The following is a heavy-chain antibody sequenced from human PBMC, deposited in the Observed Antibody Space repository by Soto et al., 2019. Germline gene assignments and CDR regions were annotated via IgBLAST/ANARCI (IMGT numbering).Heavy chain of an antibody. Sequence: SVKVSCKASGGTFSSYAISWVRRAPGQGLEWMGGIIPIFGTANYAQKFQGRVTITADESTSTAYMELSSLRSEDTAVYYCAAKDSSSSVYYYGMDVWGQGTTVTVYS. CDR3: AAKDSSSSVYYYGMDV. CDR2: IIPIFGTA. J-gene: IGHJ6*02. D-gene: IGHD6-6*01. CDR1: GGTFSSYA. V-gene: IGHV1-69*13.